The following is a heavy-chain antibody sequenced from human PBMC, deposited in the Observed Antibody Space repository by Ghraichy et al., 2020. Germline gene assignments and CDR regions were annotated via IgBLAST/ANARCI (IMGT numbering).Heavy chain of an antibody. CDR3: ATDGGSTCTGNYGMDV. CDR1: GYTLTELS. Sequence: ASVKVSCKVSGYTLTELSMHWVRQAPGKGLEWMGGFDPEDGETIYAQKFQGRVTMTEDTSTDTAYMELSSLRSEDTAVYYCATDGGSTCTGNYGMDVWGEGATASVRS. CDR2: FDPEDGET. D-gene: IGHD3-16*01. J-gene: IGHJ6*04. V-gene: IGHV1-24*01.